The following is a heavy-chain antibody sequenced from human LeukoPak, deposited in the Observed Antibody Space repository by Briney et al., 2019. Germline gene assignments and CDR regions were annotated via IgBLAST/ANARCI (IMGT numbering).Heavy chain of an antibody. J-gene: IGHJ4*02. CDR3: ASRKSGSYFPSIDY. Sequence: SETLSLTCTVSGGSVSSGSYYWSWIRQPPGKGLEWIGYIYYSGSTNYNPSLKSPVTISVDTSKNQFSLKLSSVTAADTAVYYCASRKSGSYFPSIDYWGQGTLVTVSS. CDR2: IYYSGST. D-gene: IGHD1-26*01. CDR1: GGSVSSGSYY. V-gene: IGHV4-61*01.